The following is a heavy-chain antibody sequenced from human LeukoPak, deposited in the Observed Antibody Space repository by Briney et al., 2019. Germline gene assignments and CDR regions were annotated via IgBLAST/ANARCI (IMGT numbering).Heavy chain of an antibody. D-gene: IGHD6-19*01. V-gene: IGHV3-21*01. Sequence: GGSLRLSCAASGITFSRNSMNWVRQAPGKGLEWVSSISSSSNYIYYADSVKGRFTISRDNAKNSLYLQMNSLRAEDTAVYYCAREGLGYYYYYMDVWGKGTTVTVSS. CDR1: GITFSRNS. CDR2: ISSSSNYI. J-gene: IGHJ6*03. CDR3: AREGLGYYYYYMDV.